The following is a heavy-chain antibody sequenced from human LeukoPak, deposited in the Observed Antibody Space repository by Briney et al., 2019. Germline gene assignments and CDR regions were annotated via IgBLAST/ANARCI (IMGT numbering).Heavy chain of an antibody. V-gene: IGHV4-4*07. CDR1: GGSISSYQ. CDR2: IYTNGTT. D-gene: IGHD5-18*01. J-gene: IGHJ6*03. Sequence: SETLSLTCTVSGGSISSYQWNWIRQAAGKGLEWIGHIYTNGTTNYNPSLKSRVTMSVDTSKNQFSLRLSFVTAADTAVYYCARGTWFGGYSYGYGPDYYHYYMDVWGKGTTVTVS. CDR3: ARGTWFGGYSYGYGPDYYHYYMDV.